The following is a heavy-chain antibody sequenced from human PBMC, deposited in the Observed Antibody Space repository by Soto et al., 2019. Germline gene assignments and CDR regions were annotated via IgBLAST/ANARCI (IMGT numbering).Heavy chain of an antibody. V-gene: IGHV3-23*01. D-gene: IGHD3-3*01. CDR3: AKVMTTIGGYGMDV. CDR1: GFTFSSYA. J-gene: IGHJ6*02. Sequence: GGSLRLSCGASGFTFSSYAMSWVRQAPGKGLEWVSAISGSGGSTYYADSVKGRFTISRDNSKNTLYLQMNSLRAEDTAVYYCAKVMTTIGGYGMDVWGQGTTVTVSS. CDR2: ISGSGGST.